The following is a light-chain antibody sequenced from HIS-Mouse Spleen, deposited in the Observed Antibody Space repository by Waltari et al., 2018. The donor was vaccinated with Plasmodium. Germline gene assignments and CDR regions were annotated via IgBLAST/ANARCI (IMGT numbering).Light chain of an antibody. CDR3: QTWGTGMGV. J-gene: IGLJ2*01. CDR1: SGPSRYA. V-gene: IGLV4-69*01. CDR2: LNSDGSH. Sequence: QLVLTHSPSASASLGASVKLTCTLSSGPSRYAIAWHQQQPEKGPRYLMKLNSDGSHSKGDGIPDRFSGSSSGAERYLTISSLQSEDEADYYCQTWGTGMGVFGGGTKLTVL.